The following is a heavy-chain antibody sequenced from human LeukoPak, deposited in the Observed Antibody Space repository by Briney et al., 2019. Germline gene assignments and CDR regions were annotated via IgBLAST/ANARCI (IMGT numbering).Heavy chain of an antibody. Sequence: GASVKVSCKASGYTFTSYGISWVRQAPGQGLEWVGWISAYNGNTNYAQKLQGRVTMTTDTSTSTAYMELRSLRSDDTAVYYCARVSYYDSNGYPTLWGQGTTVTVSS. CDR1: GYTFTSYG. CDR3: ARVSYYDSNGYPTL. D-gene: IGHD3-22*01. CDR2: ISAYNGNT. J-gene: IGHJ6*02. V-gene: IGHV1-18*01.